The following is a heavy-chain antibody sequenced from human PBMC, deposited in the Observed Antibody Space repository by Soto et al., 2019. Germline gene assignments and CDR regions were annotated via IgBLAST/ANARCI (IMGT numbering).Heavy chain of an antibody. V-gene: IGHV2-5*02. Sequence: QITLKESGPTLVKPTQPLTLTCTFSGFSLSTSGVGVGWIRQPPGKALEWLALIYWDDDKRYSPSLKSRLTITKDTSKNQVVLTMTNMDPVDTATYYCAHLPASGYLGYFDYWGQGTLVTVSS. CDR2: IYWDDDK. CDR3: AHLPASGYLGYFDY. D-gene: IGHD5-12*01. CDR1: GFSLSTSGVG. J-gene: IGHJ4*02.